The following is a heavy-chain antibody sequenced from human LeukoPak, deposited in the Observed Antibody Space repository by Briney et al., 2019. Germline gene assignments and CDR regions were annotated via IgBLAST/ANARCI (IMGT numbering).Heavy chain of an antibody. CDR3: ARVRASSSWSHADY. J-gene: IGHJ4*02. Sequence: ASVKVSCKASGYTFTCYYMHWLRQAPGQGLEWMGWINPNTGGTKYAQKFQGRVTLTRDKSISTAYMELSRLRSDDTTVYYCARVRASSSWSHADYWGQGTLVTVSS. CDR2: INPNTGGT. V-gene: IGHV1-2*02. CDR1: GYTFTCYY. D-gene: IGHD6-13*01.